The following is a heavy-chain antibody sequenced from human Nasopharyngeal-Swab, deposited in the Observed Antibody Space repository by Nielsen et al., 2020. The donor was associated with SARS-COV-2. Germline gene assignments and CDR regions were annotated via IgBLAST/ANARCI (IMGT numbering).Heavy chain of an antibody. CDR1: GFTFSSYG. V-gene: IGHV3-30*18. CDR3: AKGSGGYGTYFDY. Sequence: LSLTCAASGFTFSSYGMHWVRQAPGKGLEWVAVISYDGSNKYYADSVKGRFTISRDNSKNTLYLQMNSLRAEDTAVYYCAKGSGGYGTYFDYWGQGTLVTVSP. D-gene: IGHD5-12*01. J-gene: IGHJ4*02. CDR2: ISYDGSNK.